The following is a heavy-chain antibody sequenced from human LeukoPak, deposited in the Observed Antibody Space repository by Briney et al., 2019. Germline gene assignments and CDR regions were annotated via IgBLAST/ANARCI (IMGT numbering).Heavy chain of an antibody. CDR2: IYYGGST. Sequence: SETLSLTCTVSGGSISSYYWSWIRQPPGKGLEWIGYIYYGGSTNYNPSLKSRVTISVDTSKNQFSLKLSSVTAADTAVYYCARGPADYNKLKPGDRDGYNYKSKRTPFDYWGQGTLVTVSS. D-gene: IGHD5-24*01. V-gene: IGHV4-59*12. J-gene: IGHJ4*02. CDR1: GGSISSYY. CDR3: ARGPADYNKLKPGDRDGYNYKSKRTPFDY.